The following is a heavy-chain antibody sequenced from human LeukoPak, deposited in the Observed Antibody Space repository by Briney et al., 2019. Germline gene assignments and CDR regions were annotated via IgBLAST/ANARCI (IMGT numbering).Heavy chain of an antibody. D-gene: IGHD3-22*01. J-gene: IGHJ3*02. Sequence: GGSLRLSCAASGFTFSSYAMSWVRQAPGKGLEWVSAISGSGGSTYYADSVEGRFTISRDNSKNTLYLQMNSLRAEDTAVYYCAKDLPTGPQTYCYDSSGYKDAFDIWGQGTMVTVSS. CDR1: GFTFSSYA. CDR3: AKDLPTGPQTYCYDSSGYKDAFDI. V-gene: IGHV3-23*01. CDR2: ISGSGGST.